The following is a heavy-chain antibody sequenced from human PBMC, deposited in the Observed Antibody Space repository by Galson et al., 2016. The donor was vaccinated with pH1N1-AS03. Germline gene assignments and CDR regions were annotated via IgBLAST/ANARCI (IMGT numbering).Heavy chain of an antibody. CDR3: ARDTRGTDVFDI. CDR1: GYTFSGYY. Sequence: SVKVSCKASGYTFSGYYMHWVRQAPGQGLEWMGRINPDSGGTNVAQKLQGRVTMSRDTSITTAYMEVTRLTSDDMAGYYCARDTRGTDVFDIWGQGTMVTVSS. CDR2: INPDSGGT. J-gene: IGHJ3*02. V-gene: IGHV1-2*06.